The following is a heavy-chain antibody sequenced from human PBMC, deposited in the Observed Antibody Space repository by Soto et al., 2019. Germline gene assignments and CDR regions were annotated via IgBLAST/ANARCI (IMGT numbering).Heavy chain of an antibody. V-gene: IGHV3-30*18. D-gene: IGHD6-19*01. CDR1: GFTFSDYA. CDR3: AKGGRQWLVTSDFNY. CDR2: VSHDGRNT. Sequence: VQLVESGGGVVQPGRSLRLSCAASGFTFSDYAMHWVRQAPGKGLELVAVVSHDGRNTHYADSVKGRFTIYRDSSKNTDSLEMTSLRAEDTAVYYCAKGGRQWLVTSDFNYWGQGALVTVSS. J-gene: IGHJ4*02.